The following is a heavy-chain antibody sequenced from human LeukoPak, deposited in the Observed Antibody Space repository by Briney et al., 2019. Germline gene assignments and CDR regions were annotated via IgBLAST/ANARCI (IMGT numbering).Heavy chain of an antibody. CDR2: INHSGST. J-gene: IGHJ4*02. Sequence: PSETLFLTCAVYGGSFSGYYWSWIRQPPGKGLEWIGEINHSGSTNYNPSLKSRVTISVDTSKNQFSLKLSSVTAADTAVYYCARGRYYYGSGSRVDYWGQGTLVTVSS. CDR1: GGSFSGYY. V-gene: IGHV4-34*01. D-gene: IGHD3-10*01. CDR3: ARGRYYYGSGSRVDY.